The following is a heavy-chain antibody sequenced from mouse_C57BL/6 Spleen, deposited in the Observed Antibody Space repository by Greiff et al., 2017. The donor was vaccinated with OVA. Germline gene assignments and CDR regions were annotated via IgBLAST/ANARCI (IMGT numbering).Heavy chain of an antibody. J-gene: IGHJ4*01. V-gene: IGHV7-3*01. D-gene: IGHD1-1*01. CDR3: ARYYYGSSYYYARDY. CDR1: GFTFTDYY. CDR2: IRNKANGYTT. Sequence: EVQVVESGGGLVQPGGSLSLSCAASGFTFTDYYMSWVRQPPGKALEWLGFIRNKANGYTTEYSSSVKGRFTISRANSKSILYLQVNVRRAEDSATYYGARYYYGSSYYYARDYWGQGTSVTVSS.